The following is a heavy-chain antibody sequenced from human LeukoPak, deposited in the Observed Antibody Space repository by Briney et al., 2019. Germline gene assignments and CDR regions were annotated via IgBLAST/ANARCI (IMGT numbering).Heavy chain of an antibody. CDR2: LSGSGGST. Sequence: GGSLRLSCAASGFTFSSYAMSWVRQASGKGLDWVSGLSGSGGSTYYADSVKGRFTISRDNSKDTLYLQMNSLRAEDTAVYYCAKCSGWFVRGKDYYYYYMDVWGKGTTVTVSS. CDR3: AKCSGWFVRGKDYYYYYMDV. CDR1: GFTFSSYA. V-gene: IGHV3-23*01. D-gene: IGHD6-19*01. J-gene: IGHJ6*03.